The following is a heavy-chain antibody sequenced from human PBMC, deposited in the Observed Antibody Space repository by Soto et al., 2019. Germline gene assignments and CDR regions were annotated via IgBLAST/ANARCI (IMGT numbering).Heavy chain of an antibody. D-gene: IGHD1-26*01. V-gene: IGHV3-23*04. CDR1: GFTFSDYW. CDR2: ISASGNGK. Sequence: EVQLVESGGGLVQPGGSLRLSCVASGFTFSDYWMHWVRQAPGKGLEWVSLISASGNGKYYVDSVKGRFTISRDNSKNTLYLQMNSLRAEDTALYYCAKDRLAGGTDYWGQGTLVTVSS. J-gene: IGHJ4*02. CDR3: AKDRLAGGTDY.